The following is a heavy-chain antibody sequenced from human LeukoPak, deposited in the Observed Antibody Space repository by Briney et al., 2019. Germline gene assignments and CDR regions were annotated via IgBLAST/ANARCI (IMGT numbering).Heavy chain of an antibody. Sequence: PGGSLRLSCAASGFTFSNYAMHWVRQAPGKGPEWVSGISGSGGSIHYADSVKGRFTISRDNSKSTLDLQMNSLRAEDTAVYYCVKSSVYTGIYYYFDYWGQGTLVTVSS. CDR1: GFTFSNYA. CDR3: VKSSVYTGIYYYFDY. CDR2: ISGSGGSI. J-gene: IGHJ4*02. D-gene: IGHD1-26*01. V-gene: IGHV3-23*01.